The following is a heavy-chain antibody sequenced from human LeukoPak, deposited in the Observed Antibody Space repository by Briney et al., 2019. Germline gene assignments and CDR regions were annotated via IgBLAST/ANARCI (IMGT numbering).Heavy chain of an antibody. D-gene: IGHD2-15*01. CDR1: GFTFSNYY. CDR2: IKPDGSER. Sequence: GGSLRLSCVASGFTFSNYYMSWVRQAPGKGLEWVASIKPDGSERLYVDSVKGRFTTSRDNAENSPFLQMSSLRAEDTAVYYCARVFCGGGTCYSYFDNWGQGTLVTVSS. CDR3: ARVFCGGGTCYSYFDN. J-gene: IGHJ4*02. V-gene: IGHV3-7*01.